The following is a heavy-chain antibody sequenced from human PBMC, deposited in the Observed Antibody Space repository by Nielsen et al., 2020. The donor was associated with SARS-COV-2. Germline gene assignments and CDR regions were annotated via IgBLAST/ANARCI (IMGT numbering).Heavy chain of an antibody. CDR3: ARDTWASGRALFDN. Sequence: GGSLRLSCAASGFTFSSYWMSWVRQAPGRGLEWVANIEDDGSEKYYVDSVKGRFTISRDNAQKSVYLQMSSLRADDTVVYYCARDTWASGRALFDNWGQGTLVTVSS. D-gene: IGHD3-10*01. V-gene: IGHV3-7*03. CDR1: GFTFSSYW. CDR2: IEDDGSEK. J-gene: IGHJ4*02.